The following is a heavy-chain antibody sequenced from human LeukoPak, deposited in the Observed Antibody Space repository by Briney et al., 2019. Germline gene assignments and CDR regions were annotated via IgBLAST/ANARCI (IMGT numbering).Heavy chain of an antibody. V-gene: IGHV3-7*01. D-gene: IGHD6-13*01. J-gene: IGHJ4*02. CDR3: ARVRFLQQLGYYFDY. CDR2: IKQDGSEK. Sequence: PGGSLRLSCAASGFTFSIYWMSWIRQAPGKGLEWVANIKQDGSEKYYVDSVKGRFTISRDNAKKSLYLQMNSLRAEDTAVYFCARVRFLQQLGYYFDYWGRGTLVTVSS. CDR1: GFTFSIYW.